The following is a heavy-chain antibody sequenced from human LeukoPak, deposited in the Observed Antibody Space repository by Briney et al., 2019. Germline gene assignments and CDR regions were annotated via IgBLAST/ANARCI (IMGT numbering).Heavy chain of an antibody. D-gene: IGHD6-19*01. J-gene: IGHJ4*02. CDR2: IWYDGSNK. V-gene: IGHV3-33*03. Sequence: PGGSLRLSCAASGFTFSSYGMHWVRQAPGKGLEWVAVIWYDGSNKYYADSVKGRFTISRDNAKNSLFLQMNSLRAEDTAVYYCASSSGWIIDYWGQGTLVTVSS. CDR1: GFTFSSYG. CDR3: ASSSGWIIDY.